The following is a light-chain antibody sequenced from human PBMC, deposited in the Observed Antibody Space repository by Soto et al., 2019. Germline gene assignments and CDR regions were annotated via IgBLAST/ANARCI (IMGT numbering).Light chain of an antibody. CDR3: HQYNDWPLT. CDR2: GAS. V-gene: IGKV3-15*01. J-gene: IGKJ4*01. Sequence: EIVMTQSPATLSVSPGESATLSCRASQSVSSNLAWYQQKPGQAPRLLIYGASTRATAIPPRFSGSGSGTEFTLIISSLQSEDLAVYYCHQYNDWPLTFGGGTEVEIK. CDR1: QSVSSN.